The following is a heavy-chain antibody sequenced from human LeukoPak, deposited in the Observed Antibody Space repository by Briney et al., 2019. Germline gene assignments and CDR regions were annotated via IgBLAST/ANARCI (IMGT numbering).Heavy chain of an antibody. J-gene: IGHJ6*02. CDR3: ARGGGLDV. CDR2: INHNGNVN. Sequence: GGSLRLSCAASGLTFSSYWMNWARQAPGKGLEWVASINHNGNVNYYVDSVKGRFTISRDNARNSLYLQMSNLRAEDTAVYFCARGGGLDVWGQGATVAVSS. V-gene: IGHV3-7*03. CDR1: GLTFSSYW. D-gene: IGHD3-16*01.